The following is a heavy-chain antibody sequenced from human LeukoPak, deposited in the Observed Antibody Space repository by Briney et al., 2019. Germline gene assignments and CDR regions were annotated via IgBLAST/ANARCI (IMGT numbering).Heavy chain of an antibody. Sequence: GGSLRLSCRCSGFTFGDYVMTWVRQAPGKGLEWVGFIRSKVYGGTTEYAASVKGRFIISRDDSKSIAYLQMNSLETEDTAVYYCTRDYGGFDYWGQGTLVTVSS. CDR1: GFTFGDYV. J-gene: IGHJ4*02. V-gene: IGHV3-49*04. CDR2: IRSKVYGGTT. CDR3: TRDYGGFDY. D-gene: IGHD4-23*01.